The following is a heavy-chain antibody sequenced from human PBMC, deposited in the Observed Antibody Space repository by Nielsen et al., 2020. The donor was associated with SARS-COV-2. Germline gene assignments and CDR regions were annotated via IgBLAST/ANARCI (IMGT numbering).Heavy chain of an antibody. J-gene: IGHJ4*02. CDR1: GYTFTSYY. Sequence: ASVKVSCKASGYTFTSYYMHWVRQAPGQGLEWMGIINPSGGSTSYAQKFQGRVTMTTDTSTSTAYMELRSLRSDDTAVYYCARAYGGNRNFDYWGQGTLVTVSS. D-gene: IGHD4-23*01. V-gene: IGHV1-46*01. CDR3: ARAYGGNRNFDY. CDR2: INPSGGST.